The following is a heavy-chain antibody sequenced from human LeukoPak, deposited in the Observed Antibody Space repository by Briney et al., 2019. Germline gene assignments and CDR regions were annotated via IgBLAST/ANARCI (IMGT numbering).Heavy chain of an antibody. J-gene: IGHJ3*02. CDR2: TSGYNGHT. V-gene: IGHV1-18*01. CDR1: GYTFDTYG. D-gene: IGHD3-10*01. CDR3: ARIQSAGTSDAFDI. Sequence: GASVKVSCKASGYTFDTYGISWVRQAPGQGLEWMGWTSGYNGHTKYAQKFHVRVTLTTDTSTSTAYMEMRSLRSDDTAVYYCARIQSAGTSDAFDIWGQGTMLTVS.